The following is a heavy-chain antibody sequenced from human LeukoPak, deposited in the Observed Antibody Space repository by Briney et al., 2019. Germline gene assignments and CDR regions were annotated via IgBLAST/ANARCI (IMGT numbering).Heavy chain of an antibody. CDR2: INPSGGST. V-gene: IGHV1-46*01. CDR1: GYSFTSNY. CDR3: ARDGAIKRYFDWLLLFDY. Sequence: ASVNVSCKASGYSFTSNYMHWVRQAPGQGLERMGIINPSGGSTSYAQKFQGRVTMTRDTSTSTVYMELSSLRSEDTAVYYCARDGAIKRYFDWLLLFDYWGQGTLVAVPS. D-gene: IGHD3-9*01. J-gene: IGHJ4*02.